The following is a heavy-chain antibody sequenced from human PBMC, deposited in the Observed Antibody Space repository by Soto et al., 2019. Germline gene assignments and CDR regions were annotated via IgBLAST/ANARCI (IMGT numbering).Heavy chain of an antibody. J-gene: IGHJ4*02. Sequence: XETLSLTCTVSGCSISSSSYYWGWIRQPPGKGLEWIGTMYYSGSTHYNPSLKSRVTKSVDTSKNQFSLKLKSVTAADTAVYYCVGGSGYYPVEYWGQGTLVTVSS. CDR1: GCSISSSSYY. D-gene: IGHD3-3*01. CDR2: MYYSGST. CDR3: VGGSGYYPVEY. V-gene: IGHV4-39*01.